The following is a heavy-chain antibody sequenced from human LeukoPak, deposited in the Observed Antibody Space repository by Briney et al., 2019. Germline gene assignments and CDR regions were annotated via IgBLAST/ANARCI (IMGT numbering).Heavy chain of an antibody. Sequence: GGSLRLSCEASGLTFGKYWMSWVRQAPGKGLEWVANIKLDGSEKNYVDSVKGRFTISRDNTKNSLYLQMNSLRAEDTAVFYCARDQYDTWSRRGNFDSWGQGTLVIVSS. J-gene: IGHJ4*02. CDR2: IKLDGSEK. CDR1: GLTFGKYW. D-gene: IGHD3-3*01. CDR3: ARDQYDTWSRRGNFDS. V-gene: IGHV3-7*03.